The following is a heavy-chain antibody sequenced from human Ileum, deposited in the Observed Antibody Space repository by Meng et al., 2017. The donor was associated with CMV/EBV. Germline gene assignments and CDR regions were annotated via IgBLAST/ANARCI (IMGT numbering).Heavy chain of an antibody. Sequence: ASVKVSCKASGYTFTTCPMHWVRQAPGQGLEWMGWINPNSGGTNYAEKFQGRVTLTRDTSISTAYMELSRLTSDDTAVYYCTKENWIYEFWGQGTLVTVSS. J-gene: IGHJ4*02. CDR1: GYTFTTCP. D-gene: IGHD1-7*01. CDR2: INPNSGGT. V-gene: IGHV1-2*02. CDR3: TKENWIYEF.